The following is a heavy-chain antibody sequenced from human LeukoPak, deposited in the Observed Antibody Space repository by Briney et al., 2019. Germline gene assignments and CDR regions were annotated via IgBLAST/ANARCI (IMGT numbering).Heavy chain of an antibody. J-gene: IGHJ6*03. Sequence: GASVKVSCKASGYTFTSYDINWVRQATGQGLEWMGWMNPNSGNTGYAQKFQGRVTITRNTSISTAYMELSGLRSEDTAVYYCARVPNNYYYYYMDVWGKGTTVTVSS. CDR1: GYTFTSYD. CDR3: ARVPNNYYYYYMDV. V-gene: IGHV1-8*03. CDR2: MNPNSGNT.